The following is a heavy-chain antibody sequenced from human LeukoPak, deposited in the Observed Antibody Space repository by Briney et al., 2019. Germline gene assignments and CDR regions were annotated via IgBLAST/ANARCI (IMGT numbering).Heavy chain of an antibody. CDR2: IYHSGST. V-gene: IGHV4-4*02. CDR1: GGSISSSNW. D-gene: IGHD6-13*01. J-gene: IGHJ3*02. CDR3: ARHSSSVEAFDI. Sequence: ASGTLSLTCAVSGGSISSSNWWSWVRQPPGKGLEWIGEIYHSGSTNYNPSLKSRVTISVDKSKNQFSLKLSSATAADTAVYYCARHSSSVEAFDIWGQGTMVTVSS.